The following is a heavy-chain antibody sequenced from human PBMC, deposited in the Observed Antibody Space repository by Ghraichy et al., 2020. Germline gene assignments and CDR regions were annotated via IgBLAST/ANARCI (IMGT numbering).Heavy chain of an antibody. CDR3: AKDRHASGGYYFDY. CDR1: GFTFSNYG. Sequence: GGSLRLSCAASGFTFSNYGMGWVRQAPGKGLEWVSFIQYDGSNKYYAHSVKGRFTISRDNSRNTVYLQMNRLGAEDTAVYYCAKDRHASGGYYFDYWGQGTLVTVSS. J-gene: IGHJ4*02. D-gene: IGHD3-10*01. CDR2: IQYDGSNK. V-gene: IGHV3-30*02.